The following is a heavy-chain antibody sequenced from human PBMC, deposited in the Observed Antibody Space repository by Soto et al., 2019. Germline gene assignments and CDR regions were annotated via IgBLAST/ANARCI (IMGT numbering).Heavy chain of an antibody. Sequence: QVQLVQSGAEVKKPGASVKVSCKASGYTFNTYGISWVRQAPGQGLEWMGWISAHNGNTNHAEKIQGRGTMTTDTSTSTVYLELTSLSSDDTAIYYCARGGTFYDFSLAWFDPWGQGTLVTVSS. CDR1: GYTFNTYG. V-gene: IGHV1-18*01. CDR2: ISAHNGNT. D-gene: IGHD3-3*01. J-gene: IGHJ5*02. CDR3: ARGGTFYDFSLAWFDP.